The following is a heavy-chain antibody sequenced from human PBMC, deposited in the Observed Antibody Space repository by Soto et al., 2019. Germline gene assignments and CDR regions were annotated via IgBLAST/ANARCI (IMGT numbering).Heavy chain of an antibody. D-gene: IGHD2-15*01. CDR1: GYTFTSYG. J-gene: IGHJ4*02. V-gene: IGHV1-18*01. Sequence: QVQLVQSGAEVKKPGASVKVSCKASGYTFTSYGISWVRQAPGQGLEWMGWISAYNGNTNYAQKLQGRVTLTTDXSXSSXSMELRSLRSDDTAVYYCARSGCSGGSCYSYYFDYWGQGTLVTVSS. CDR3: ARSGCSGGSCYSYYFDY. CDR2: ISAYNGNT.